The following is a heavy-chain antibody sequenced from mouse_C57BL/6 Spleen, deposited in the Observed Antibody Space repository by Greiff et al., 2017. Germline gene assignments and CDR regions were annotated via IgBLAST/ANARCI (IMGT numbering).Heavy chain of an antibody. J-gene: IGHJ1*03. Sequence: EVQRVESGGGLVQPKGSLKLSCAASGFSFNTYAMNWVRQAPGKGLEWVARIRSKSNNYATYYADSVKDRFTISRDDSESMLYLQMNNLKTEDTAMYYCVRPIYYGNYEGYFDVWGTGTTVTVSS. V-gene: IGHV10-1*01. CDR2: IRSKSNNYAT. CDR3: VRPIYYGNYEGYFDV. D-gene: IGHD2-1*01. CDR1: GFSFNTYA.